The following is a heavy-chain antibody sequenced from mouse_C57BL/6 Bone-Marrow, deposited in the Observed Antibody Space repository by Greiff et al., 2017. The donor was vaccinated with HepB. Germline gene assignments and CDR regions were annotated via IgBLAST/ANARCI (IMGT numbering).Heavy chain of an antibody. CDR2: ISYSGST. J-gene: IGHJ1*03. CDR3: ARWATTVVGGWYFDV. D-gene: IGHD1-1*01. Sequence: EVKVVESGPGLAKPSQTLSLTCSVTGYSITSAYWNWIRKFPGNKLEYMGYISYSGSTYYNPSLKSRISITRDTSKNQYYLQLNSVTTEDTATYYCARWATTVVGGWYFDVWGTGTTVTVSS. V-gene: IGHV3-8*01. CDR1: GYSITSAY.